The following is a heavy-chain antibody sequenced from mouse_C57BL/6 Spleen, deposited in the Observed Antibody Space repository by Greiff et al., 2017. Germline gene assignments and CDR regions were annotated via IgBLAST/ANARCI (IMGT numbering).Heavy chain of an antibody. J-gene: IGHJ2*01. D-gene: IGHD1-1*01. CDR3: TTDYYGSYFDY. CDR1: GFNIKDDY. Sequence: EVQLQQSGAELVRPGASVKLSCTASGFNIKDDYMHWVKQRPEQGLEWIGWIDPENGDTEYASKFQGKATITADTSSNTAYLQLSSLTSEDTAVYCCTTDYYGSYFDYWGQGTTLTVSS. CDR2: IDPENGDT. V-gene: IGHV14-4*01.